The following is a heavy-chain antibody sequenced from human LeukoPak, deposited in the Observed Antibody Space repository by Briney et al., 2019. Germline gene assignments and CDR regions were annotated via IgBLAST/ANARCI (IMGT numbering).Heavy chain of an antibody. CDR1: GFTFSSYG. CDR3: AKEGAAAGMDV. J-gene: IGHJ6*04. D-gene: IGHD4/OR15-4a*01. Sequence: GGSLRLSCAASGFTFSSYGMSWVRQAPGKGLEWVSAISGSGGSTYYADSVKGRFTISRDNAKNSLYLQMNSLRAEDMALYYCAKEGAAAGMDVWGKGTTVTVSS. CDR2: ISGSGGST. V-gene: IGHV3-23*01.